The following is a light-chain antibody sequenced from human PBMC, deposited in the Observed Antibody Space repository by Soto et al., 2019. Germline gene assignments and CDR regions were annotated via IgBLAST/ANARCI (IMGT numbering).Light chain of an antibody. CDR1: QSISSY. V-gene: IGKV1-5*03. J-gene: IGKJ1*01. CDR2: KAS. Sequence: DIQMTQSPSSLSASVGDRVTITCRASQSISSYLNWYQQKPGKAPKLLIYKASTLKSGVPSRFSGSGSGTEFTLTISSLQPDDFATYYCQQYNTYSRTFGQGTKV. CDR3: QQYNTYSRT.